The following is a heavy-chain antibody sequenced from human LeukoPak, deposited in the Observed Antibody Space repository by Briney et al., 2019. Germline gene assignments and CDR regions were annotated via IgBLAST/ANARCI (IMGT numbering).Heavy chain of an antibody. Sequence: SETLSLTCAVYGGSFSGYYWSWIRQPPGKGLEWIGEINHSGSTNYNPSLKSRVTISVDTSKNQFSLKLSSVTAADTAVYYCARQSSGWSHNFDYWGQGTLVTVSS. CDR1: GGSFSGYY. D-gene: IGHD6-19*01. CDR3: ARQSSGWSHNFDY. J-gene: IGHJ4*02. CDR2: INHSGST. V-gene: IGHV4-34*01.